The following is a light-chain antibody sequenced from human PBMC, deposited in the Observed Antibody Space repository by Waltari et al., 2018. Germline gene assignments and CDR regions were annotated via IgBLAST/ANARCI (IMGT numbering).Light chain of an antibody. J-gene: IGKJ1*01. CDR3: QQSYSSLRT. V-gene: IGKV1-39*01. CDR2: AAS. CDR1: RSVSPY. Sequence: DIQMTQPPSSLPVSVGENTTITCRASRSVSPYLNWYQQKPGNAPKLLIYAASSLLSGVPSRFSGSGSGTDFTLTISSLQAEDFATYFCQQSYSSLRTFGQGTKVEV.